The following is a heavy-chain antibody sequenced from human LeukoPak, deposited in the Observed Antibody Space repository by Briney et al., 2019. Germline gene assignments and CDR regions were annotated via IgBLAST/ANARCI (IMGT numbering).Heavy chain of an antibody. D-gene: IGHD2-15*01. CDR2: INPSGGST. Sequence: ASVKVSCKASGYTFTSYYMHWVRQAPGQGLEWMGIINPSGGSTSYAQKFQGRVTMTRDMSTSTVYMELSSLRSEDTAVYYCARGLNGGKQTVAKFDYWGQGTLVTVSS. J-gene: IGHJ4*02. V-gene: IGHV1-46*01. CDR3: ARGLNGGKQTVAKFDY. CDR1: GYTFTSYY.